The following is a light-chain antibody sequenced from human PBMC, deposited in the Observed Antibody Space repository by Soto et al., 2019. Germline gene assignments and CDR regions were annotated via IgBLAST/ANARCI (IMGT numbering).Light chain of an antibody. Sequence: QSALTQPASVSGSPGQSITIPCTGTSSDVGGYTYVSWYQQHPGKAPKLMIYEIRNRPSGVSTRFSGSKSGNTASLTISGLQTEDEADYYCSSYTTGNTLVFGGGNKVTVL. CDR3: SSYTTGNTLV. CDR1: SSDVGGYTY. CDR2: EIR. J-gene: IGLJ2*01. V-gene: IGLV2-14*01.